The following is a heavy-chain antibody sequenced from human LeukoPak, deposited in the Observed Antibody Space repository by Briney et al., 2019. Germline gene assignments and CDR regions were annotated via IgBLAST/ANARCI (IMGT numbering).Heavy chain of an antibody. CDR2: INPNSGGT. Sequence: ASVKVSCKASRYIFTGYYMHWVRQAPGQGLEWMGWINPNSGGTNYAQKLQGSVTMTRDTSISTAYMELSRLGSDDTAVYCCERFQWLGPYWGQGTLVTVSS. D-gene: IGHD6-19*01. CDR1: RYIFTGYY. J-gene: IGHJ4*02. V-gene: IGHV1-2*02. CDR3: ERFQWLGPY.